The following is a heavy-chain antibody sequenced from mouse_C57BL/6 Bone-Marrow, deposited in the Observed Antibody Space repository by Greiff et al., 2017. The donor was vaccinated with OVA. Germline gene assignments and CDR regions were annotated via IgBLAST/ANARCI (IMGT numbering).Heavy chain of an antibody. V-gene: IGHV1-4*01. CDR1: GYTFTSYT. D-gene: IGHD2-2*01. CDR3: ARREDYGYDGAWFAY. CDR2: INPSSGYT. J-gene: IGHJ3*01. Sequence: QVQLQQSGAELARPGASVKMSCKASGYTFTSYTMHWVKQRPGQGLEWIGYINPSSGYTKYNQKFKDKATLTADKSSSTAYMQLSSLTSEDSAVYYCARREDYGYDGAWFAYWGQGTLVTVSA.